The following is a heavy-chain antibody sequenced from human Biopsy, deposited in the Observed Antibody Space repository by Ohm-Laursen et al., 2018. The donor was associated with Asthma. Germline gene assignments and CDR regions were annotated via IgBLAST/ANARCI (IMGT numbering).Heavy chain of an antibody. CDR3: ARTYYDFLTGQVKDVFGV. V-gene: IGHV1-3*04. CDR2: VNTGNGDT. J-gene: IGHJ3*01. D-gene: IGHD3-9*01. Sequence: ASVKVSCKASGYTFIGCHIHWMRQAPGQGLEWMGWVNTGNGDTKYSQKFQGRVTITRDTSVSTAYMELRSLRSEDTATYYCARTYYDFLTGQVKDVFGVWGQGTMVTVSS. CDR1: GYTFIGCH.